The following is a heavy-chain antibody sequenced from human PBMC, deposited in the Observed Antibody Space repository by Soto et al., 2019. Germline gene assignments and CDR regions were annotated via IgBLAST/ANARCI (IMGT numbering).Heavy chain of an antibody. V-gene: IGHV3-49*03. D-gene: IGHD3-9*01. CDR2: IRSKAYGGTT. J-gene: IGHJ4*02. CDR3: TRAIPERDDWLSTYYFDY. Sequence: EVQLVESGGGLVQPGRSLRLSCTASGFTFGDYAMSWFRQAPGKGLEWVGFIRSKAYGGTTEYAASVKGRFTISRDDSKSIAYLQMNSLKTEDTAVYYCTRAIPERDDWLSTYYFDYWGQGTLVTVSS. CDR1: GFTFGDYA.